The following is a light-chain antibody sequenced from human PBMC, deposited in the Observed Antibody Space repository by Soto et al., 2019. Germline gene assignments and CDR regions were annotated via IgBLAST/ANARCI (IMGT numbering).Light chain of an antibody. CDR1: QSVSSN. Sequence: EIVMTQSPATLSVSPGERATLSCRASQSVSSNLAWYQQKPGQAPRLLIYGASTRATGIPARFSGSGSGTEFTLTISSLQSEDFAVYYCQQYNNWPRTIGQATMVEIK. J-gene: IGKJ1*01. CDR2: GAS. CDR3: QQYNNWPRT. V-gene: IGKV3-15*01.